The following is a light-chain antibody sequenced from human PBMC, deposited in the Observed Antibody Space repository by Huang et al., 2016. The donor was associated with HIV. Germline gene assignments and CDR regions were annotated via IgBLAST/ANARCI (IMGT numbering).Light chain of an antibody. J-gene: IGKJ5*01. CDR2: GAS. CDR1: QTIRSY. V-gene: IGKV1-39*01. CDR3: QRSYSSLT. Sequence: DIQMTQSPSSLSASVGDRVTITCRASQTIRSYLNWYQQKPGTAPRLLIYGASSLHSGVPSRFSGSGSGTDFALTISNLQPEDFATYYCQRSYSSLTFGQGTRLEIK.